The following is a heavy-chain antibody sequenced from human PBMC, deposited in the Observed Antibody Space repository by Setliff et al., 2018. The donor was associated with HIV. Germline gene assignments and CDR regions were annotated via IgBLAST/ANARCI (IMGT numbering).Heavy chain of an antibody. CDR1: GGSFSSYG. V-gene: IGHV1-69*13. D-gene: IGHD2-8*01. CDR2: LIPLFGSA. Sequence: SVKVSCKVSGGSFSSYGFTWVRQAPGQGLEWMGGLIPLFGSANYPQKFQGRVTMTADESTRTVYMELSRVRFEDTAMYYCGRGNSLMGSIVWFDRWGQGTLVTVSS. J-gene: IGHJ5*02. CDR3: GRGNSLMGSIVWFDR.